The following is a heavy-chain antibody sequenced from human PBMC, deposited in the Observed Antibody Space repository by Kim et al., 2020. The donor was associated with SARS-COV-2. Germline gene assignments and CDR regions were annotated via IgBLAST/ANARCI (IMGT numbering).Heavy chain of an antibody. J-gene: IGHJ6*02. CDR1: GGSISSSSYY. CDR2: IYYSGST. D-gene: IGHD2-15*01. Sequence: SETLSLTCTVSGGSISSSSYYWGWIRQPPGKGLEWIGSIYYSGSTYYNPSLKSRVTISVDTSKNQFSLKLSSVTAADTAVYYCAREKRGSWHYYGMDVWGQGTTVTVSS. V-gene: IGHV4-39*07. CDR3: AREKRGSWHYYGMDV.